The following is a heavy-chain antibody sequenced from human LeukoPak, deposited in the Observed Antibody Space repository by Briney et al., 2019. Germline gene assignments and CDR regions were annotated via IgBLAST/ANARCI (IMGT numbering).Heavy chain of an antibody. Sequence: PGGSLRLSCAASGFTFSNAWMSWVRQAPGKGLEWVGRIKSKTDGGTTDYAAPVKGRFTISRDDSKNTLYLQMNSLRAEDTAVYYCAKATAAGTHYYYGMDVWGQGTTVTVSS. CDR3: AKATAAGTHYYYGMDV. V-gene: IGHV3-15*01. J-gene: IGHJ6*02. CDR1: GFTFSNAW. D-gene: IGHD6-13*01. CDR2: IKSKTDGGTT.